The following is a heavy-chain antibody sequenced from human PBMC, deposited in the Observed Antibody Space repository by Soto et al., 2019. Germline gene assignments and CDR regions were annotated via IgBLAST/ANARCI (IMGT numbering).Heavy chain of an antibody. D-gene: IGHD4-17*01. CDR1: GGSISSGGYS. J-gene: IGHJ4*02. CDR3: ASGLVTTLHY. V-gene: IGHV4-30-2*01. CDR2: IYHSGST. Sequence: QLQLQESGSGLVKPSQTLSLTCAVSGGSISSGGYSWSWIRQPPGKGLEWIGYIYHSGSTYYNPSLKRRVDISVDRSTTEFSLKLSSVTAADTAVYYCASGLVTTLHYWGQGTLVTVSS.